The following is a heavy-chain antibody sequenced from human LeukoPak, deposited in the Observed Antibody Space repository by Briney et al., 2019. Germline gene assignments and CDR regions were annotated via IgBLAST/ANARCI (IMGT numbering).Heavy chain of an antibody. CDR3: ARVFDSSGYYYKFFWFDP. Sequence: SETLSLTCAVYGGSFSGYYWSWIRQPPGKGLEWIGEINHSGSTNYNPSLKSRVTISVDKSKNQFSLKLSSVTAADTAVYYCARVFDSSGYYYKFFWFDPWGQGTLVTVSS. V-gene: IGHV4-34*01. J-gene: IGHJ5*02. D-gene: IGHD3-22*01. CDR2: INHSGST. CDR1: GGSFSGYY.